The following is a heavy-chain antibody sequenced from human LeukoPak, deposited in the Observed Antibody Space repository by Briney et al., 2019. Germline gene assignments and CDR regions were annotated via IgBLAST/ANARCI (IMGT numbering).Heavy chain of an antibody. V-gene: IGHV4-34*01. D-gene: IGHD4-11*01. CDR3: ATSTTVTTFDY. CDR2: INHSGST. CDR1: GGSFSGYY. J-gene: IGHJ4*02. Sequence: SETLSLTCAVYGGSFSGYYWSWIRQPPGKGLDWIGEINHSGSTNYNPSLKSRVTISVDTSKNQFSLKLSSVTAADTAVYYCATSTTVTTFDYWGQGTLVTVSS.